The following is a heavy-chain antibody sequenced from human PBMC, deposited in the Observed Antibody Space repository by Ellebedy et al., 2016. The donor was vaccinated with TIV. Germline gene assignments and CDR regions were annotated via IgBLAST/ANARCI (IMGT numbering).Heavy chain of an antibody. J-gene: IGHJ4*02. V-gene: IGHV3-23*01. CDR3: ANAPDPKRIVASGYYYLHY. D-gene: IGHD5-12*01. CDR2: ISGSGGNT. Sequence: GGSLRLSCGISGFTFSSYAMTWVRQAPGKGLEWVSAISGSGGNTYYADSVKGRFTISRDNSKNTLYLQMNSLRAEDTAVYYCANAPDPKRIVASGYYYLHYWGQGTLVTVSS. CDR1: GFTFSSYA.